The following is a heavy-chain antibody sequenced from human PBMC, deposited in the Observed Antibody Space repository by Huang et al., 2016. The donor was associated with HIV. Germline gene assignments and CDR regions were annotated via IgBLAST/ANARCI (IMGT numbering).Heavy chain of an antibody. CDR1: GFSLKHKGVG. V-gene: IGHV2-5*02. CDR3: AHIGRLGNYYMDV. D-gene: IGHD7-27*01. Sequence: QITLKKSGPTVIKPTQTLTLTCSFSGFSLKHKGVGVGWIRHPPGKALEWLVLIYWEDDKRFTPSLKNRSTITKDTSKNQVVFTMTNLDPMDTGTYYCAHIGRLGNYYMDVWGNGTTVTVSS. J-gene: IGHJ6*03. CDR2: IYWEDDK.